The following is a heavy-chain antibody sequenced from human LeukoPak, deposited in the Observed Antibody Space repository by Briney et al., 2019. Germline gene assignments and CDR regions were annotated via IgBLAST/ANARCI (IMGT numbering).Heavy chain of an antibody. D-gene: IGHD3-3*01. CDR2: IIPIFGTA. V-gene: IGHV1-69*05. CDR1: GGTFSSYA. J-gene: IGHJ4*02. Sequence: SVKVSCKASGGTFSSYAISWVRQAPGQGLEWMGGIIPIFGTANYAQKFQGRVTITTDESTSTAYMELSSLRSEDTAVYYCTRGQYYDFWSGYQTFDYWGQGTLVTVSS. CDR3: TRGQYYDFWSGYQTFDY.